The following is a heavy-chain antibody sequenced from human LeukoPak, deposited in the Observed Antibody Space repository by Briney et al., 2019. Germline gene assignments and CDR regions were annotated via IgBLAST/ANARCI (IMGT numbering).Heavy chain of an antibody. CDR2: IKQDGSET. V-gene: IGHV3-7*04. CDR1: GFTFSSYW. J-gene: IGHJ2*01. CDR3: ARDWYFDL. Sequence: GGSLRLSCAASGFTFSSYWMSWVRQAPGKGLEWVANIKQDGSETYYLGSVRGRFTISRDSAKNSLYLQMNSLRAEDTAVYYCARDWYFDLWGRGTLVTVSS.